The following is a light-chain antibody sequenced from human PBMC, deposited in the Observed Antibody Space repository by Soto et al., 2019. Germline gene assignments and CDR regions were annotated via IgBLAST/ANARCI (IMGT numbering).Light chain of an antibody. CDR1: QSVSNNY. Sequence: EMVLAQSPATLSLSPGERATLSFRSSQSVSNNYLAWYQQKPGQAPRLLIYDASNRASGIPARFSGSGYGTDFNLTISSLETEDFAVYYCQQRSSWPITFGQGTRLEIK. V-gene: IGKV3-11*01. CDR3: QQRSSWPIT. CDR2: DAS. J-gene: IGKJ5*01.